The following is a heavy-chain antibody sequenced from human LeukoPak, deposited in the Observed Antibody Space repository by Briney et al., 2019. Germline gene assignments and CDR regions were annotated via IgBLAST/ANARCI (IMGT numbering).Heavy chain of an antibody. Sequence: GGSLRLSCAASGFTFSSYAMHWVRQAPGKGLEWVAVISYDGSNKYYADSVKGRFTISRDNSKNTLYLQMNSLRAEDTAVYYCARDSYLSHWGQGTLVTVSS. CDR2: ISYDGSNK. J-gene: IGHJ4*02. V-gene: IGHV3-30-3*01. CDR3: ARDSYLSH. CDR1: GFTFSSYA.